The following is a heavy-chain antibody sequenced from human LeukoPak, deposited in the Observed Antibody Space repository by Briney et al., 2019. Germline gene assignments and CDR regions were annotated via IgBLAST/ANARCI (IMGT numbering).Heavy chain of an antibody. D-gene: IGHD3-3*01. V-gene: IGHV3-23*01. Sequence: GGSLRLSCAASGFTFSSYALSWVRQAPGKGLEWVSAISDSGGSTYYADSVKGRFTISRDDSKNTLYLQMNSLRAEDTAVYYCATYDFWSGYGVGYWGQGTLVTVSS. CDR3: ATYDFWSGYGVGY. J-gene: IGHJ4*02. CDR2: ISDSGGST. CDR1: GFTFSSYA.